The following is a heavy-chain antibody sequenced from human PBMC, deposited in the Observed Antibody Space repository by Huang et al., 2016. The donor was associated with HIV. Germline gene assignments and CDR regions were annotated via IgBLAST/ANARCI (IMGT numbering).Heavy chain of an antibody. CDR3: ARRLDLVAALSI. V-gene: IGHV1-24*01. CDR1: GYPLSEIS. Sequence: QVQLVQSGAEVKKPGAAVKVSCKVSGYPLSEISSHWLRQAPVQGLEWMGGCDRQDGKTSYTQKFKDRVTRIEDTRRDTVVMGRTSPRYEDTAFYYCARRLDLVAALSIWGQGTMVAVSS. D-gene: IGHD2-15*01. CDR2: CDRQDGKT. J-gene: IGHJ3*02.